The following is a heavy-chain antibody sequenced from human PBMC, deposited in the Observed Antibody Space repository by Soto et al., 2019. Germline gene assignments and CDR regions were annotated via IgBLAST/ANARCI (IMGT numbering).Heavy chain of an antibody. CDR3: ASDRRGDFDY. J-gene: IGHJ4*02. D-gene: IGHD3-10*01. CDR2: IKQDGSEK. Sequence: PAGSLRLSCAACGYTFSSYWMSWVRQAPGKGLEWVANIKQDGSEKYYVDSVKGRFTISRDNAKNSLYLQMNSLRAEDTAVYYCASDRRGDFDYWGQGTLGTVSS. CDR1: GYTFSSYW. V-gene: IGHV3-7*03.